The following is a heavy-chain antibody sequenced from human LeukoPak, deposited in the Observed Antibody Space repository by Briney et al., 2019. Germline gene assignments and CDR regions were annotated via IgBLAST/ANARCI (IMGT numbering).Heavy chain of an antibody. CDR1: GYTFTTYG. Sequence: ASVKVSCKASGYTFTTYGFSWVRQAPGQGLEWLGWISPSNGNTNYAQKLQCRVTMTTDTSTRTAYMDLRSLRSDDTAVYYCARTYYYDSRDLDYWGQGTLVTVSS. J-gene: IGHJ4*02. V-gene: IGHV1-18*01. CDR3: ARTYYYDSRDLDY. D-gene: IGHD3-22*01. CDR2: ISPSNGNT.